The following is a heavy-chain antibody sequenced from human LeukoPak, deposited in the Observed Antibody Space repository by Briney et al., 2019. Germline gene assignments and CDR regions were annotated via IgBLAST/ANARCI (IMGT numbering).Heavy chain of an antibody. J-gene: IGHJ4*02. CDR1: GFRLHNYW. V-gene: IGHV3-7*05. Sequence: GGSLRLSCEASGFRLHNYWMTWVRQAPGKGLEWVADINEDGSKIYSLDSVKGRFTISRDNAKNSLSLQSNTLRAEGTAVYYGARWSHVSGRWFLDNWGRGTLVSVSS. CDR2: INEDGSKI. CDR3: ARWSHVSGRWFLDN. D-gene: IGHD3-10*01.